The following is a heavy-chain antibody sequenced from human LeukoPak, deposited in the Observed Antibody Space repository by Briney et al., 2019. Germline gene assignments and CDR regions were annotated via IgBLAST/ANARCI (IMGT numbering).Heavy chain of an antibody. CDR1: GVPISTYY. CDR3: ATTWYYDSRGYLFDD. Sequence: SETLSLTCSVSGVPISTYYWSWLRQSPGKGLEWLAYVYYNGDIMYNPSLKSRVTISLDTSKNQFSLSMTSVTAADTAVYFCATTWYYDSRGYLFDDWGHGTLVTVSS. D-gene: IGHD3-22*01. J-gene: IGHJ4*01. V-gene: IGHV4-59*01. CDR2: VYYNGDI.